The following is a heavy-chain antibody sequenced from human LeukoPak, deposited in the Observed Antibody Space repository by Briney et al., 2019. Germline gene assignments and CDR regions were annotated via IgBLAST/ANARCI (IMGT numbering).Heavy chain of an antibody. Sequence: PGGSLRLSCVVSGFTFSSYAMSWVRQAPGKGLEWVSGISGSGGSTYYGDSVKGRFTISRDNSENTLFLQMSSLRAEDTAIYYCAKDRVASPVHDFDYWGQGTLVTVSS. V-gene: IGHV3-23*01. J-gene: IGHJ4*02. D-gene: IGHD5/OR15-5a*01. CDR2: ISGSGGST. CDR3: AKDRVASPVHDFDY. CDR1: GFTFSSYA.